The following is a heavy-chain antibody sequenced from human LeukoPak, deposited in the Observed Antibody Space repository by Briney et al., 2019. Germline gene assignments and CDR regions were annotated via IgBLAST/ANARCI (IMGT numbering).Heavy chain of an antibody. CDR1: AFTVSSNH. V-gene: IGHV3-66*01. CDR3: ARGRDEPSVFDY. CDR2: ISSGART. Sequence: PAGSLRLSCAASAFTVSSNHMSWVRQAPGKGLEWVSLISSGARTYYADSVKGRFIISRDSSKNTLYLQMNSLRVEDTAVYYCARGRDEPSVFDYWGQGTLFTVSS. J-gene: IGHJ4*02.